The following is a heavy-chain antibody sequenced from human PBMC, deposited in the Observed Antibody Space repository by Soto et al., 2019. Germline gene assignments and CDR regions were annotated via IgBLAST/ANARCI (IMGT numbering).Heavy chain of an antibody. J-gene: IGHJ4*02. V-gene: IGHV3-23*01. Sequence: GGSLRLSCAASGFTFTNFAMNWARQAPGKGLEWVSVISGTGDTTYNADSVKGRFTISRDNSMNTAFLQVNSLRAEDTALYYCAKGYCSSTSCSFDYWGQGTLVTVSS. CDR3: AKGYCSSTSCSFDY. D-gene: IGHD2-2*01. CDR2: ISGTGDTT. CDR1: GFTFTNFA.